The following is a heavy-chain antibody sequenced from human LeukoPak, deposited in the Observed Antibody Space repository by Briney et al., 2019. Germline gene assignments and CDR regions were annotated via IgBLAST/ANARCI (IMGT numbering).Heavy chain of an antibody. CDR3: ARDHYDILTGYYRKLDY. Sequence: GGSLRLSCAASGLTFSSYAMHWVRQAPGKGLEWVAVISYDGSNKYYADSVKGRFTISRDNSKNTLYLQMNSLRAEDTAVYYCARDHYDILTGYYRKLDYWGQGTLVTVSS. CDR1: GLTFSSYA. D-gene: IGHD3-9*01. CDR2: ISYDGSNK. J-gene: IGHJ4*02. V-gene: IGHV3-30*04.